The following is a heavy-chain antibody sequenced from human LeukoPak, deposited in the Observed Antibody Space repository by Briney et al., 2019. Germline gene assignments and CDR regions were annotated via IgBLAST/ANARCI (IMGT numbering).Heavy chain of an antibody. CDR1: GFDCSNYW. CDR3: TRDHRGVFDY. Sequence: GGSLRLSCEASGFDCSNYWMSWVRQTPGKGLEWVANIKQDGSERLYMDSVKGRFTISRDNVANSLFLQMNTLRAEDTGVYYCTRDHRGVFDYWGQGTVVTVSS. CDR2: IKQDGSER. D-gene: IGHD3-10*01. J-gene: IGHJ4*02. V-gene: IGHV3-7*01.